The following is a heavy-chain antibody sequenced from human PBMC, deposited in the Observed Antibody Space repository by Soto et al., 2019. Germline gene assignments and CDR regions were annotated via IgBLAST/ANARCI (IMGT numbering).Heavy chain of an antibody. D-gene: IGHD5-12*01. CDR3: ARNHIVGYDSDWFDP. CDR2: TYYRSKWYN. V-gene: IGHV6-1*01. Sequence: PSPALSVTCAISGDIVCSNSAALNWISQSPSRGLEWLGRTYYRSKWYNDYAVSVKSRITINPDTSKNQFSLQLNSVTPEDTAVYYCARNHIVGYDSDWFDPWGQGTLVTVSS. J-gene: IGHJ5*02. CDR1: GDIVCSNSAA.